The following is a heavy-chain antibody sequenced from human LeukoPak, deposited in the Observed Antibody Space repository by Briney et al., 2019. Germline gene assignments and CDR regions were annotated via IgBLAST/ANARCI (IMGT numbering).Heavy chain of an antibody. Sequence: SETLSLTCSVSGGSISTYYWSWIRQPPGKGLEWIGDIYYSGSTKYNPSLKSLCTISLDTYKNHFSLKMRSVTAADTAVYYCARGLNYYDSSGPDWFDPWGQGTLVTVSS. CDR1: GGSISTYY. J-gene: IGHJ5*02. CDR2: IYYSGST. D-gene: IGHD3-22*01. CDR3: ARGLNYYDSSGPDWFDP. V-gene: IGHV4-59*01.